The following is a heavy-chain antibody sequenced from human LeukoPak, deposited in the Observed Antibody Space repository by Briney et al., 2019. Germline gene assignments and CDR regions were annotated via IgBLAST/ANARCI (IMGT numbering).Heavy chain of an antibody. CDR1: GGSISSSSYY. D-gene: IGHD3-10*01. J-gene: IGHJ6*03. V-gene: IGHV4-39*07. Sequence: SETLSLTCTVSGGSISSSSYYWGWIRQPPGKGLEWIGSIYYSGSTYYNPSLKSRVTISVDTSKNQFSLKLSSVTAADTAVYYCARLLGGVRITVVRGRAYYMDVWGKGTTVTISS. CDR3: ARLLGGVRITVVRGRAYYMDV. CDR2: IYYSGST.